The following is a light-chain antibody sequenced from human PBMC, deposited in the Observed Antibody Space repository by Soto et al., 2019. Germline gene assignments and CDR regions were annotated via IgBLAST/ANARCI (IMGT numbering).Light chain of an antibody. CDR3: QQYYSIPRT. V-gene: IGKV4-1*01. CDR1: QSVLTSSNNKNY. Sequence: DIVMTQSPDSLAVSLGERATINCKSSQSVLTSSNNKNYLAWYQQKPGQPPKLLIYWASTRESGVPDRFSGSGSGTDFTLTISSLQAEAAAVYYCQQYYSIPRTFGQGTRVEIK. J-gene: IGKJ1*01. CDR2: WAS.